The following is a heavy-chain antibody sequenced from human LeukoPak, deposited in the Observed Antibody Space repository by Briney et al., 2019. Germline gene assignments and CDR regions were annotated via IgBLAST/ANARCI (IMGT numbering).Heavy chain of an antibody. CDR2: IIPIFGTA. CDR1: GGTFSSYA. D-gene: IGHD3-22*01. Sequence: SVKVSCKASGGTFSSYAISWVRQAPGQGLEWMGGIIPIFGTANYAQKFQGRVTITTDESTSTAYMELSSLRSEDTAVYYCAREDYYDSSGYSLFDYWGQGTPVTVSS. V-gene: IGHV1-69*05. J-gene: IGHJ4*02. CDR3: AREDYYDSSGYSLFDY.